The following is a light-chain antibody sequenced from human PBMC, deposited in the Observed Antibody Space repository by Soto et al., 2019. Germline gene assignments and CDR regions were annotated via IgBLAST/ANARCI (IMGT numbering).Light chain of an antibody. Sequence: EIVLTQSPGTLSLSPGERATLSCRASQSVSSSYLAWYQQKPGQAPRLLIYGASSRATGIPDRFSGSGSGTDLTLTISRLEPEDFAVYYCQQYDSSPPIFGGGTKVEIK. CDR2: GAS. V-gene: IGKV3-20*01. CDR1: QSVSSSY. CDR3: QQYDSSPPI. J-gene: IGKJ4*01.